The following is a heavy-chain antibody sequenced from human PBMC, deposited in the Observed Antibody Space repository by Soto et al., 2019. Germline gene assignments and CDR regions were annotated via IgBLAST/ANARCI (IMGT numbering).Heavy chain of an antibody. D-gene: IGHD2-21*01. CDR3: ARGDGGGYYYYGMDV. CDR1: GFTVSSNY. CDR2: IYSGGST. J-gene: IGHJ6*02. V-gene: IGHV3-53*04. Sequence: ESGGGLVQPGGSLRLSCAASGFTVSSNYMSWVRQAPGKGLEWVSVIYSGGSTYYADSVKGRFTISRHNSKNTLYLQTNSLRAEDTAVYYCARGDGGGYYYYGMDVWGQGTTVTVSS.